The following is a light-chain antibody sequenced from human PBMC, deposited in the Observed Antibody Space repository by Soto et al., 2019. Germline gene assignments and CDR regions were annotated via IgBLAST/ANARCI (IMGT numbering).Light chain of an antibody. J-gene: IGLJ1*01. CDR3: SSYTSSSTLSV. Sequence: QSALTQPASVSVSPGQSITFSCTGSSSDVGGYNYVSWYQHHPGKAPKLMIYDVTSRPSGVSNRFSGSKSGNTASLTISGLQAEDEADYYCSSYTSSSTLSVFGTGTKVTVL. CDR1: SSDVGGYNY. V-gene: IGLV2-14*03. CDR2: DVT.